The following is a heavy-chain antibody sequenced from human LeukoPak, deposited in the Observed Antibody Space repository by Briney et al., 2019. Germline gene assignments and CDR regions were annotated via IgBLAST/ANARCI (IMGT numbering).Heavy chain of an antibody. D-gene: IGHD3-10*01. CDR2: IYCSGST. Sequence: SETLSLTCAVSGGSFSVYYWTWIRQHPGKGLEWIGYIYCSGSTYYNPSLKSRVTISVDTSKNQFSLKLSSVTAADTAVYYCARDHDGYYFDYWGQGTLVTVSS. V-gene: IGHV4-31*11. CDR3: ARDHDGYYFDY. J-gene: IGHJ4*02. CDR1: GGSFSVYY.